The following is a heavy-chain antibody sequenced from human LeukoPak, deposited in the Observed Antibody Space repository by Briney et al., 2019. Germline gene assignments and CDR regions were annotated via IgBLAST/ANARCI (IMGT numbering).Heavy chain of an antibody. CDR2: IWFDGTNK. J-gene: IGHJ4*02. CDR1: GFTLSSYG. CDR3: ARGGYDLWSGYRIDY. Sequence: GGSLRLSCAASGFTLSSYGMHWGRQAPGKGLEWVAVIWFDGTNKYYRDSVKGRFTISRDNSKNTLYLQMNSLRAEDTAVYYCARGGYDLWSGYRIDYWGQGTLVTVSS. V-gene: IGHV3-33*01. D-gene: IGHD3-3*01.